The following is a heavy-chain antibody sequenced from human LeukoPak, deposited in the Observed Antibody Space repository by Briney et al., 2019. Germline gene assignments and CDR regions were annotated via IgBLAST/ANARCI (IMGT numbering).Heavy chain of an antibody. V-gene: IGHV4-59*01. Sequence: SETLSLTCTVSGGSISRYYWSWIRQPPGKGLEWIGYISYSGSTDYNPSLKSRVTMSVDTSKNQFSLKLKSVTPADTAIYYCTRDRRDGYNYADVWGQGTLVTVSS. CDR1: GGSISRYY. CDR2: ISYSGST. J-gene: IGHJ4*02. D-gene: IGHD5-24*01. CDR3: TRDRRDGYNYADV.